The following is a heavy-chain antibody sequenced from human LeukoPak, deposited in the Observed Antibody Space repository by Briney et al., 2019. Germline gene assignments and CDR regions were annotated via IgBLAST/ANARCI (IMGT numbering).Heavy chain of an antibody. J-gene: IGHJ4*02. CDR1: GFTFSSYA. CDR2: ISGSGGST. CDR3: AIVADGSGSYYPL. D-gene: IGHD3-10*01. V-gene: IGHV3-23*01. Sequence: GASLRLSCAASGFTFSSYAMSCVRQSPGKGLEWVSAISGSGGSTYYADSVKGRFTISRDNSKNTLYLQMNSLRAEDTAVYYCAIVADGSGSYYPLWGQGTLVTVSS.